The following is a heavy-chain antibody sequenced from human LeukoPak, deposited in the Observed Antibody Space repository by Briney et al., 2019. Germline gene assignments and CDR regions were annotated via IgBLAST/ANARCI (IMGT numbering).Heavy chain of an antibody. D-gene: IGHD1-26*01. CDR3: ARDHPVSRGSYFY. Sequence: ASVKVSCKASGGTFSSYTISWVRQAPGQGLEWMGRIIPILGIANYAQKFQGRVTITADKSTSTAYMELSSLRSEDTAVYYCARDHPVSRGSYFYWGQGTLVTVSS. J-gene: IGHJ4*02. V-gene: IGHV1-69*04. CDR2: IIPILGIA. CDR1: GGTFSSYT.